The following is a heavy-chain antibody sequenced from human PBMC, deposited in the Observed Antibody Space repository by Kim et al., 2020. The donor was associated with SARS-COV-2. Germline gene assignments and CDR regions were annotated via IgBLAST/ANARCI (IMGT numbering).Heavy chain of an antibody. CDR1: GFTFSSYA. CDR2: ISSNGGST. J-gene: IGHJ6*02. V-gene: IGHV3-64D*06. D-gene: IGHD3-10*01. CDR3: VNHDYYGSGSYYLYYYYGMDV. Sequence: GGSLRLSSSASGFTFSSYAMHWVRQAPGKGLEYVSAISSNGGSTYYADSVKGRFTISRDNSKNTLYLQMSSLRAEDTAVYYCVNHDYYGSGSYYLYYYYGMDVWGQGTTVTVSS.